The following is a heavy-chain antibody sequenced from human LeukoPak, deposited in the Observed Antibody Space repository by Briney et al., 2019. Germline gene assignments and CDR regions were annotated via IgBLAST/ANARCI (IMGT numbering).Heavy chain of an antibody. J-gene: IGHJ1*01. CDR1: AFTFSSYA. CDR2: ISGSGGSS. Sequence: LPGGSLRLSCAASAFTFSSYAMSWVRQAPGKGLEWVSSISGSGGSSYYADSVKGRFTISRDNSKNTLYLQMNSLRAEDTAVYYCASHDSSGYYRSAEYFQHWGQGTLVTVSS. CDR3: ASHDSSGYYRSAEYFQH. D-gene: IGHD3-22*01. V-gene: IGHV3-23*01.